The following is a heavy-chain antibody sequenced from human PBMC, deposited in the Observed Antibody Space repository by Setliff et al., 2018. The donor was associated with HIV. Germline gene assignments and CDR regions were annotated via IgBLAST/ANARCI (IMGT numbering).Heavy chain of an antibody. V-gene: IGHV1-2*06. CDR1: GYTFTAYY. J-gene: IGHJ3*01. Sequence: ASVKVSCKASGYTFTAYYIHWVRQAPGHGLQLMGRIEPSSSGTNYIQKFQGRVTITRDMSIYTVYMELTGLTSDDTAVYYCARQDHSSVNSGSLYAFDVWGQGTMVTVSS. CDR2: IEPSSSGT. CDR3: ARQDHSSVNSGSLYAFDV. D-gene: IGHD3-22*01.